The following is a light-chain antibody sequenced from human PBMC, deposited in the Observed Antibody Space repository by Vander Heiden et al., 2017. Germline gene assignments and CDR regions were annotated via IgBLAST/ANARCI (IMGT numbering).Light chain of an antibody. CDR2: EVG. Sequence: QPALPQPASVSGSPGQSITIPCTGTSRDVGNYNRVSWYQQHPGKAPKVMIYEVGKRPSGVSNRFSGSKSGNTASLTISGLQAEDEADYYCSSYASSSMVFGGGTKLTVL. CDR1: SRDVGNYNR. J-gene: IGLJ3*02. V-gene: IGLV2-23*02. CDR3: SSYASSSMV.